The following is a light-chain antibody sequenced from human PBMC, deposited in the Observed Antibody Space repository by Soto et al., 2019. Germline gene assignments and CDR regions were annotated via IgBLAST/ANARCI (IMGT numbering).Light chain of an antibody. J-gene: IGKJ4*01. CDR2: FAS. Sequence: PSTLSASVEDRVTITCRASQSISNWLAWYQQKPGKAPNLLIYFASTLQSGVPSRFSGSGSGTEFTLTISSLQPDDFATYYCQQYDTSPLTFGGGTKV. CDR1: QSISNW. CDR3: QQYDTSPLT. V-gene: IGKV1-5*03.